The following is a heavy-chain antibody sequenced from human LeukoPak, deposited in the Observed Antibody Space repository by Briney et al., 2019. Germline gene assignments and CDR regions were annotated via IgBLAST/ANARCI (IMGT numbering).Heavy chain of an antibody. CDR1: VGSISIGDYY. CDR2: IYYSGST. J-gene: IGHJ4*02. D-gene: IGHD6-13*01. V-gene: IGHV4-30-4*01. Sequence: PSGTLSLTCTVSVGSISIGDYYWSWIRHPPGKGLEWIGYIYYSGSTYYNPSLKSRLTISVDTSKNKFSLKLSSVTAADTAVYYCARVKKQLGYYFDYWGQGTLVTVSS. CDR3: ARVKKQLGYYFDY.